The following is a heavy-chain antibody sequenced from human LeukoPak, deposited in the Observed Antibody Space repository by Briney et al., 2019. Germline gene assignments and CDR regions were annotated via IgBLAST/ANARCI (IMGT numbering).Heavy chain of an antibody. V-gene: IGHV4-4*07. Sequence: SETLSLTCTVSGGSISSYYWSWIRQPAGKGLEWIGRIYTSGSTNYNPPLKSRVTISVDTSKNQFSLKLSSVTAADTAVYYCARGHRRYTVTNQYNWFDPWGQGTLVTVSS. D-gene: IGHD4-17*01. CDR1: GGSISSYY. CDR3: ARGHRRYTVTNQYNWFDP. CDR2: IYTSGST. J-gene: IGHJ5*02.